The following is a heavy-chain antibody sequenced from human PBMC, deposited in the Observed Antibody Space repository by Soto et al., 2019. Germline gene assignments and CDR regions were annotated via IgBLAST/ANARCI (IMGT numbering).Heavy chain of an antibody. Sequence: QVQLVQSGAEVKKPGSSVKVSCKASGGTFSSYAISWVRQAPGQGLEWMGGIIPIFGTANYAQKFQGRVTITADESTSTAYMELSRLRSEDTAVYYCARDSDYYGSGIYGFDYWGQGTLVTVSS. CDR2: IIPIFGTA. V-gene: IGHV1-69*12. CDR1: GGTFSSYA. D-gene: IGHD3-10*01. CDR3: ARDSDYYGSGIYGFDY. J-gene: IGHJ4*02.